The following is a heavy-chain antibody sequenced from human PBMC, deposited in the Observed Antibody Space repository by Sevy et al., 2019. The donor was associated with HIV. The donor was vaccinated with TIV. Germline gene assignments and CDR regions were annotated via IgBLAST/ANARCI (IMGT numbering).Heavy chain of an antibody. CDR2: ISWDGGST. V-gene: IGHV3-43*01. J-gene: IGHJ6*02. CDR1: GFTFDDYT. D-gene: IGHD5-12*01. Sequence: GGSLRLSCAASGFTFDDYTMHWVRQAPGKGLEWVSLISWDGGSTYYADSVKGRFTISRDNSKNSLYLQMNSLRTEDTALYYCARDRKGEYSAYDGAGYYGMDVWGQGPRSPSP. CDR3: ARDRKGEYSAYDGAGYYGMDV.